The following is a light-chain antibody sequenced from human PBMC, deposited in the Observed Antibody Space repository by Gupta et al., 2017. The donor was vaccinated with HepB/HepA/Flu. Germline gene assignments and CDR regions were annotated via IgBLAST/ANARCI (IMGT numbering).Light chain of an antibody. Sequence: GVSNRFSGSKYGNTAALTISGLQAEDEADYYCSSETGSSTDVMFGGGTKVTVL. CDR3: SSETGSSTDVM. V-gene: IGLV2-14*01. J-gene: IGLJ3*02.